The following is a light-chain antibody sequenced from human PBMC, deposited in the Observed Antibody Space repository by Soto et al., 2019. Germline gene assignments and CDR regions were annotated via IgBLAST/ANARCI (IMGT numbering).Light chain of an antibody. J-gene: IGKJ3*01. CDR3: QQYGSPRFT. CDR2: GAS. CDR1: QSVSSSY. V-gene: IGKV3-20*01. Sequence: EIVLTQSPGTLSLSPGERATLSCRASQSVSSSYLAWYQQKPGQAPRLLIYGASSRATGIPDRFSGSGSGTDFTLTISRLEPEDFAVYYCQQYGSPRFTFGPWSKVAIK.